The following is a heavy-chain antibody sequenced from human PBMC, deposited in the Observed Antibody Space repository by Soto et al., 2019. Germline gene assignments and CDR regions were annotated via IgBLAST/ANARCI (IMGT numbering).Heavy chain of an antibody. D-gene: IGHD5-18*01. Sequence: PGGSLRLSCAASGFTFDDYGMSWVRQAPGKGLEWVSGINWNGGSTGYADSVKGRFTISRDNAKNSLYLQMNSLRAEDTALYYCAREVDTAMATNTYYFDYWGQGTLVTVSS. J-gene: IGHJ4*02. CDR3: AREVDTAMATNTYYFDY. V-gene: IGHV3-20*04. CDR1: GFTFDDYG. CDR2: INWNGGST.